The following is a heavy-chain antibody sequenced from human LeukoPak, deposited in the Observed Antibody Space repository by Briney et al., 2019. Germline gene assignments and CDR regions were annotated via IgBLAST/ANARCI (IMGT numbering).Heavy chain of an antibody. V-gene: IGHV4-61*02. Sequence: SETLSLTCTVSGGSISSGSYYWSWIRQPAGKGLEWIGRIYTSGSTNYNPSLKSRVTISVDTSKNQFSLKLSSVTAADTAVYYCARERENSPFDYWGQGTLVTVSS. D-gene: IGHD1-26*01. CDR1: GGSISSGSYY. CDR2: IYTSGST. J-gene: IGHJ4*02. CDR3: ARERENSPFDY.